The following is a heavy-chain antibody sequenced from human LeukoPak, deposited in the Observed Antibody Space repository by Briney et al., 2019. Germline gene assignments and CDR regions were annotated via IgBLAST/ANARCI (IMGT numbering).Heavy chain of an antibody. CDR1: GLTFSTYA. V-gene: IGHV3-30-3*01. D-gene: IGHD6-13*01. CDR3: ARDPSRPYSSSWLDY. CDR2: ISYDGSNK. Sequence: GGSLRLSCAASGLTFSTYAMHWVRQAPGKGLDWVAVISYDGSNKYYADSVKGRFTISRDNSKNTLYLQMNSLRAEDTAVYYCARDPSRPYSSSWLDYWGQGTLVTVSS. J-gene: IGHJ4*02.